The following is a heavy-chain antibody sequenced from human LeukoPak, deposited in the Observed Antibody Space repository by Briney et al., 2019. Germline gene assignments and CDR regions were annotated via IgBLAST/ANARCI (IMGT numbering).Heavy chain of an antibody. V-gene: IGHV1-2*02. Sequence: ASVRVSCKASGYTSTDYYMHWVRQAPGQGLEWMGWINPNSGGTNYAQKFQGRVTMTRDTSISTAYMELSRLRSDDTAVYYCARDHNYYGSGSYYNVDYWGQGTLVTVSS. D-gene: IGHD3-10*01. CDR1: GYTSTDYY. J-gene: IGHJ4*02. CDR3: ARDHNYYGSGSYYNVDY. CDR2: INPNSGGT.